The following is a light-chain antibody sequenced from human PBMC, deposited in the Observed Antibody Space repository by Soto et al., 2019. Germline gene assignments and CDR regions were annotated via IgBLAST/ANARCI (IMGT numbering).Light chain of an antibody. CDR3: QQYNSYPWT. CDR2: DAS. Sequence: DIQMTQSPSTLSASVGDRVTITCRASHSISSWLAWYQQKPGKAPKLLIYDASSLESGVPSRFSGSESGTEFTLTISSLQPDDFATFYCQQYNSYPWTFGQGTKVEIK. V-gene: IGKV1-5*01. J-gene: IGKJ1*01. CDR1: HSISSW.